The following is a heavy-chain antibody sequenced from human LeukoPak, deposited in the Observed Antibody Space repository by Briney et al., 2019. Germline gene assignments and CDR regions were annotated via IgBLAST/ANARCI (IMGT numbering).Heavy chain of an antibody. V-gene: IGHV4-34*01. J-gene: IGHJ5*02. CDR1: GESFSGYY. CDR3: ARGMYSSSSINWFDP. Sequence: PSETLSLTCAVYGESFSGYYWSWIRQPPGKGLEWIGEINHSGSTNYNPSLKSRVTISVDTSKNQFSLKLSSVTAADTAVYYCARGMYSSSSINWFDPWGQGTLVTVSS. CDR2: INHSGST. D-gene: IGHD6-6*01.